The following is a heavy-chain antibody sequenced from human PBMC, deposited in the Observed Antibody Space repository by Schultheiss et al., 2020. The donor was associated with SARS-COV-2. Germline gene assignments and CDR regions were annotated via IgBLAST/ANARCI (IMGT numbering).Heavy chain of an antibody. J-gene: IGHJ4*02. CDR2: IYTSGST. V-gene: IGHV4-61*02. CDR3: ARGGVAGTNFDY. D-gene: IGHD6-19*01. Sequence: SETLSLTCTVSGGSISSSSYYWSWIRQPAGKGLEWIGRIYTSGSTNYNPPLKSRVTMSVDTSKNHFSLKLSSVTAADTAVYYCARGGVAGTNFDYWGQGTLVTVAS. CDR1: GGSISSSSYY.